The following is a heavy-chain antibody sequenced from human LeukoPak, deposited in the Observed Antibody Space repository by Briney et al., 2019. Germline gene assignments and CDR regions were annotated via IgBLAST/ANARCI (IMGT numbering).Heavy chain of an antibody. Sequence: ASVKVSCKASGYAFTSYGISWVRQAPGQGLEWMGWISAYNGNTNYAQKLQGGVTMTTDTSTSTAYMELRSLRSDDTAVYYCARVLVGSSGWMYYYYYYGMDVWGQGTTVTVSS. CDR2: ISAYNGNT. V-gene: IGHV1-18*01. CDR1: GYAFTSYG. J-gene: IGHJ6*02. D-gene: IGHD6-19*01. CDR3: ARVLVGSSGWMYYYYYYGMDV.